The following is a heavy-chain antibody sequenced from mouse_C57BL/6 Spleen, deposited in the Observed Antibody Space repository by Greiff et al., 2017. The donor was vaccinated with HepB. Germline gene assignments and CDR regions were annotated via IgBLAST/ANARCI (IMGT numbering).Heavy chain of an antibody. CDR3: ARVGSSLYYAMDY. Sequence: VQLQQSGPELVKPGASVKISCKASGYSFTGYYMNWVKQSPEKSLEWIGEINPSTGGTTYNQKFKAKATLTVDKSSSTAYMQLKSLTSEDSAVYYCARVGSSLYYAMDYWGQGTSVTVSS. J-gene: IGHJ4*01. CDR1: GYSFTGYY. D-gene: IGHD1-1*01. CDR2: INPSTGGT. V-gene: IGHV1-42*01.